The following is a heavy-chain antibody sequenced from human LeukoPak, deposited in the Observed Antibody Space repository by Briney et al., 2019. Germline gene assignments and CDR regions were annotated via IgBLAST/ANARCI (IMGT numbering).Heavy chain of an antibody. V-gene: IGHV3-7*01. CDR2: INQDGSEK. D-gene: IGHD6-19*01. Sequence: GGSLRLSCAASGFTFSSFWMSWVRQAPGKGLEWVANINQDGSEKYYVDSVKGRFTISRDNAKNSLYLQMNSLRAEDTAVYYCARDGHATVAVNFDYWGQGTLVTVSS. J-gene: IGHJ4*02. CDR3: ARDGHATVAVNFDY. CDR1: GFTFSSFW.